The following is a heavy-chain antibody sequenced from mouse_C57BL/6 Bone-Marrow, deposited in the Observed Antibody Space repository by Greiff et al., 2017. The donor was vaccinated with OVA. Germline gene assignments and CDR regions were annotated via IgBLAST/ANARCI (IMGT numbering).Heavy chain of an antibody. D-gene: IGHD1-1*01. CDR3: ARGGFYYGSSFDY. CDR1: GYAFTNYL. J-gene: IGHJ2*01. CDR2: INPGSGGT. V-gene: IGHV1-54*01. Sequence: QVQLKQSGAELVRPGTSVKVSCKASGYAFTNYLIEWVKQRPGQGLEWIGVINPGSGGTNYNEKFKGKATLTADKSSSTAYMQLSSLTSEDSAVYFCARGGFYYGSSFDYWGQGTTLTVSS.